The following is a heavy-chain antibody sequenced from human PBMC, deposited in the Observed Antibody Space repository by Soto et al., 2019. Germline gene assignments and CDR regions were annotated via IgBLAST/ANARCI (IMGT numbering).Heavy chain of an antibody. Sequence: TLSLTCSVSGSYITSGDYHWTWIRQAPGKGLEWIGYISHSETTYYSPALKNRIIISSDFSMNQFSLRLNSVTAADTAVYFCAGFGVGDRDDKWGQGTLVTVSS. CDR3: AGFGVGDRDDK. D-gene: IGHD2-8*01. V-gene: IGHV4-30-4*01. J-gene: IGHJ4*02. CDR1: GSYITSGDYH. CDR2: ISHSETT.